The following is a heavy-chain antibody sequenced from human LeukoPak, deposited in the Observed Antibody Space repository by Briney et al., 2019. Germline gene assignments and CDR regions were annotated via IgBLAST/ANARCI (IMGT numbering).Heavy chain of an antibody. Sequence: PSETLSLTCTVSDGSISSYYWSWIRHPPGKGLEWIGYIYYSGTSYNPSLKSRVIISVDTSKNQFSLILSSVTAADTAVYYCARMSLRGGRFDYWGQGTLVTVSS. J-gene: IGHJ4*02. CDR2: IYYSGT. CDR3: ARMSLRGGRFDY. CDR1: DGSISSYY. V-gene: IGHV4-59*08. D-gene: IGHD3-16*01.